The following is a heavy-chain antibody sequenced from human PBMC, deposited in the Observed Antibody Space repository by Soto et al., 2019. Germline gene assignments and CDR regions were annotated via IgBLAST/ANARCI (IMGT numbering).Heavy chain of an antibody. D-gene: IGHD3-3*01. J-gene: IGHJ6*02. CDR2: INHSGST. CDR3: ARGKLWSGYCKPYYYYGMDV. CDR1: GGSFSGYY. V-gene: IGHV4-34*01. Sequence: PSETLSLTCAVYGGSFSGYYWSWIRQPPGKGLEWIGEINHSGSTNYNPSLKSRVTISVDTSKNQFSLKLSSVTAADTAVYYCARGKLWSGYCKPYYYYGMDVWGQGTTVTVSS.